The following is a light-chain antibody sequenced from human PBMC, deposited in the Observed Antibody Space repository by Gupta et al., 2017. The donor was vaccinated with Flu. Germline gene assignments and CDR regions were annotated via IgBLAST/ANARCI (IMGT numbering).Light chain of an antibody. J-gene: IGKJ2*02. CDR3: QQRGT. CDR1: QSISSY. Sequence: MTQSPSSLSASVGDRITITCRASQSISSYLNGYQQKPGKAPKLLIYAASTLQSGVPSRFSGSGSGTYFTLTISSLQPEDFATYYCQQRGTFGQGTNLEIK. V-gene: IGKV1-39*01. CDR2: AAS.